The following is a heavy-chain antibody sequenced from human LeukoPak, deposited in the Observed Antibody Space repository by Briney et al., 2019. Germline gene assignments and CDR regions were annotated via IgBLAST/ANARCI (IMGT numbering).Heavy chain of an antibody. CDR3: ARGGRGGAFDI. V-gene: IGHV3-74*01. Sequence: GGSLRLSCAASGFTFSSYWMHWVRQGPGKGLVWVSRIYSDGSRTTYADSVKGRFTISGDNAKNTLYLEMNSLRAEDTAVYYCARGGRGGAFDIWGQGTMVTVSS. D-gene: IGHD1-26*01. CDR1: GFTFSSYW. CDR2: IYSDGSRT. J-gene: IGHJ3*02.